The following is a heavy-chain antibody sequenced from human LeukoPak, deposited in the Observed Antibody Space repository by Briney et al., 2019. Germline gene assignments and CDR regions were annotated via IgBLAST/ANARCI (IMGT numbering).Heavy chain of an antibody. Sequence: PGRSLRLSCAASGCTFSNYGMHWVRQAPGKGLERVAVIWYDGSNEYYGDSVKGRFIISRDNSRNTLYLQMSSLRAEDTAVYYCVRDLDHNDFWSGYWPDAFDSWGQGTKVFVSS. J-gene: IGHJ3*02. CDR2: IWYDGSNE. CDR3: VRDLDHNDFWSGYWPDAFDS. V-gene: IGHV3-33*01. D-gene: IGHD3-3*01. CDR1: GCTFSNYG.